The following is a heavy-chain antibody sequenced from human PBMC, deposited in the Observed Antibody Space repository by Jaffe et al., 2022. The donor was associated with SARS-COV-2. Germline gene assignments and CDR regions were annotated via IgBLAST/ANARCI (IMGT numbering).Heavy chain of an antibody. J-gene: IGHJ2*01. CDR1: GGSFSGYY. V-gene: IGHV4-34*01. CDR3: ARPPVRGRKWYFDL. Sequence: QVQLQQWGAGLLKPSETLSLTCAVYGGSFSGYYWSWIRQPPGKGLEWIGEINHSGNTDYNPSLKSRVTISVDTSKNQFSLKLSSVTAADTAVYYCARPPVRGRKWYFDLWGRGTLVTVSS. D-gene: IGHD3-10*01. CDR2: INHSGNT.